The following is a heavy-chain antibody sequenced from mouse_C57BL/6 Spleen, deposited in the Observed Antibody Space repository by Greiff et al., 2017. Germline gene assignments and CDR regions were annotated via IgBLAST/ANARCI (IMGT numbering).Heavy chain of an antibody. CDR1: GYTFTSYW. Sequence: QVQLQQPGAELVKPGASVKMSCKASGYTFTSYWITWVKQRPGQGLEWIGDIYPGSGSTNYNEKFKSKATLTVDTSSSTAYMQCSSLTSEDSAVYYCARVRLLRTYAMDYWGQGTSVTVSS. CDR2: IYPGSGST. J-gene: IGHJ4*01. CDR3: ARVRLLRTYAMDY. V-gene: IGHV1-55*01.